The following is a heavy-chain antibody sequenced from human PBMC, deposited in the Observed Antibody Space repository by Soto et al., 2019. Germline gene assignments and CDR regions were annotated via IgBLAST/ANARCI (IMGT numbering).Heavy chain of an antibody. CDR1: GFTFSSFG. CDR3: VKGGYGGFCGFFHH. CDR2: IWYDGSHK. J-gene: IGHJ1*01. Sequence: QVQLVESGGGVVQPGRSLRLSCAASGFTFSSFGIHWVRQVPGKGLEWVALIWYDGSHKYYADSVKGRITISRDNSKTTVSLQMHNLRAEDTAVYYCVKGGYGGFCGFFHHWGQGALVTVSS. V-gene: IGHV3-33*06. D-gene: IGHD4-17*01.